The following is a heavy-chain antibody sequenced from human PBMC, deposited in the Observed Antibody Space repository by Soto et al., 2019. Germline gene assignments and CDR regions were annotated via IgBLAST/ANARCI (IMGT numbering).Heavy chain of an antibody. CDR3: ARSTYYDILTGSYYYYAMDV. CDR1: GFTVGSNY. CDR2: IYSEGTP. J-gene: IGHJ6*02. Sequence: EVQLVESGGGLTQPGVSLRLSCAASGFTVGSNYMSWVRQAPGKGLEWVSVIYSEGTPYYADSVKGRFTISRENSNNTLYLHLNHLTAEDTAVYYCARSTYYDILTGSYYYYAMDVWGQGTPVTVSS. D-gene: IGHD3-9*01. V-gene: IGHV3-53*01.